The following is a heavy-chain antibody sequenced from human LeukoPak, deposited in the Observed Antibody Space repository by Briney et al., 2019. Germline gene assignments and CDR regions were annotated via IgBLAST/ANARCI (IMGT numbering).Heavy chain of an antibody. V-gene: IGHV4-39*07. CDR1: GGSISSSSYY. CDR2: IYYSGST. Sequence: SETLSLTCTVSGGSISSSSYYWGWIRQPPGKGLEWIGSIYYSGSTYYNPSLKSRVTISVDTSKNQFSLKLSSVTAADTAVYYCARGRHYTAIWYFDLWGRGTPVTVSS. CDR3: ARGRHYTAIWYFDL. D-gene: IGHD5-18*01. J-gene: IGHJ2*01.